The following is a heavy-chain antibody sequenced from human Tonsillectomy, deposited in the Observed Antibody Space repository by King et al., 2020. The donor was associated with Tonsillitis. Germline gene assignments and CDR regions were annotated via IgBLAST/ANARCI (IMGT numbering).Heavy chain of an antibody. Sequence: VQLVESGAEVKKPGSSVRVSCKASGGTFSNYAITWVRQAPGQGLEWMGRIIPILDIANHAQKFQGRVTITADKSTSTTYMELSSLRSEDTALYYCARGQYVSGWYRNDNWGQGTLVTVSS. CDR1: GGTFSNYA. CDR3: ARGQYVSGWYRNDN. V-gene: IGHV1-69*09. D-gene: IGHD6-19*01. CDR2: IIPILDIA. J-gene: IGHJ4*02.